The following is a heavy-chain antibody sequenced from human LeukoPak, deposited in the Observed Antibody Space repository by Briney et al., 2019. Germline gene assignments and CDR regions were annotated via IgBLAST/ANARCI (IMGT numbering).Heavy chain of an antibody. J-gene: IGHJ4*02. D-gene: IGHD3-3*01. Sequence: SETLSLTCTLSVGSLSSYYWSSIRQPPGKGLEWIGDIDDSGSNNYSQSLKSRVIISVDTSKNQFSLKLSSVTAADTAVYYCARNPDFWSGYMTFDYWGQGTLVTVSS. CDR1: VGSLSSYY. V-gene: IGHV4-59*01. CDR2: IDDSGSN. CDR3: ARNPDFWSGYMTFDY.